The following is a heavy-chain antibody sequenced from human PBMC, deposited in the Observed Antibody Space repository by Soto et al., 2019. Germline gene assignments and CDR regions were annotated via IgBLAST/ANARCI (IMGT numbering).Heavy chain of an antibody. CDR3: STNPRMIDD. J-gene: IGHJ4*02. CDR1: GFRFSVSY. Sequence: QVQLVAAGGGVVKPGGSLTLSCAASGFRFSVSYMTWVRQAPGKGLEWLSYSNGDSTDINYAASVRGPFTIFRDNSKNSLFLQMDSLRAEDTAFYYCSTNPRMIDDWGQGTLVTVSS. V-gene: IGHV3-11*05. CDR2: SNGDSTDI.